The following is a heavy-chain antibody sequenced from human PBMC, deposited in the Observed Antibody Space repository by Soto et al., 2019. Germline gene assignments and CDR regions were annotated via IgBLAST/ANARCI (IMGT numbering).Heavy chain of an antibody. CDR3: AKDTSSNDYSNYDWFDP. Sequence: GGSLRLSCAASGFTFSSYAMSWVRQAPGKGLEWVSAISGSGGSTYYADSVKGRFTISRDNSKNTLYLQMNSLRAEDTAVYYCAKDTSSNDYSNYDWFDPWGQGTLVTVSS. CDR2: ISGSGGST. V-gene: IGHV3-23*01. D-gene: IGHD4-4*01. J-gene: IGHJ5*02. CDR1: GFTFSSYA.